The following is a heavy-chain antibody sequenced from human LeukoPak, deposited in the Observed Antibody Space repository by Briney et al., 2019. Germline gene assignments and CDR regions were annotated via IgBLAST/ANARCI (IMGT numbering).Heavy chain of an antibody. J-gene: IGHJ4*02. V-gene: IGHV1-18*01. CDR2: MNPNSGNT. Sequence: ASVKVSCKASGYTFTSYDINWVRQATGQGLEWMGWMNPNSGNTNYAQKLQGRVTMTTDTSTSTAYMELRSLRSDDTAVYYCARVGDFWSGRELCYWGQGTLVTVSS. CDR1: GYTFTSYD. CDR3: ARVGDFWSGRELCY. D-gene: IGHD3-3*01.